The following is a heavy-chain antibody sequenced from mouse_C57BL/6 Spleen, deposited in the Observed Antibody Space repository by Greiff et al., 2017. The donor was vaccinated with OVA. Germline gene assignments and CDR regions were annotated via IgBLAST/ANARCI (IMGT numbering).Heavy chain of an antibody. CDR2: IDPETGGT. CDR3: TRAYGSSDGAIYY. D-gene: IGHD1-1*01. V-gene: IGHV1-15*01. CDR1: GYTFTDYE. Sequence: VQLQQSGAELVRPGASVTLSCKASGYTFTDYEMHWVKQTPVHGLEWIGAIDPETGGTASNQKFKGQAILTADKSSSTAYMELRSLTSEDSAVYYCTRAYGSSDGAIYYWGQGTSVTVA. J-gene: IGHJ4*01.